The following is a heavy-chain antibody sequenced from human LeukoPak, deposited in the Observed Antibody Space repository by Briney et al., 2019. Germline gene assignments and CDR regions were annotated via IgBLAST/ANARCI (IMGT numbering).Heavy chain of an antibody. CDR1: GFTFSSYD. CDR2: ISYDGSNK. J-gene: IGHJ4*02. V-gene: IGHV3-30*03. Sequence: GGSLRLSCAASGFTFSSYDMHWVRQAPGKGLEWVSFISYDGSNKYYADSVKGRFTISRDNSKNTLYLQMNSLRTEDTAAYYCATFGDYVGGAFDYWGQGTLVTVSS. D-gene: IGHD3-16*01. CDR3: ATFGDYVGGAFDY.